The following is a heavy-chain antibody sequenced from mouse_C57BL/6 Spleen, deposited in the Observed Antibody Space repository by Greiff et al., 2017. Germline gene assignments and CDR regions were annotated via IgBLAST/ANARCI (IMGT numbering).Heavy chain of an antibody. CDR3: ARGDYYGSSYFYYFDY. J-gene: IGHJ2*01. CDR1: GYTFTDYY. CDR2: INPNNGGT. V-gene: IGHV1-26*01. D-gene: IGHD1-1*01. Sequence: EVQLQQSGPELVKPGASVKISCKASGYTFTDYYMNWVKQSHGKSLEWIGDINPNNGGTSYNQKFKGKATLTVDKSSSTAYMELRSLTSEDSAVYYCARGDYYGSSYFYYFDYWGQGTTLTVSS.